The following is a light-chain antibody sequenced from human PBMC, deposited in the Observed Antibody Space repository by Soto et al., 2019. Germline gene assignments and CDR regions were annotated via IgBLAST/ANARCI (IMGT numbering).Light chain of an antibody. Sequence: QAVVTQPASVSGSPGQSITISCTGTSYDIGGYKYVSWYQHHPGSAPKLLLYDVSNRPSGISHRFSGSKSGNTAYLTISGLQAEDEADYYCNSYTSWDRIEGVFGGGTKLTVL. CDR3: NSYTSWDRIEGV. CDR2: DVS. V-gene: IGLV2-14*03. J-gene: IGLJ2*01. CDR1: SYDIGGYKY.